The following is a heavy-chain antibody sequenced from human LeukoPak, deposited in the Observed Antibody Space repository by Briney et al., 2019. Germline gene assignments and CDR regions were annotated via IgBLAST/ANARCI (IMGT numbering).Heavy chain of an antibody. J-gene: IGHJ4*02. CDR1: GYTFTGYY. CDR2: MSPDSGGT. V-gene: IGHV1-2*02. Sequence: ASVKVSCKASGYTFTGYYMHWLRQAPGQGLEWMGWMSPDSGGTSYAQKFQGRVTMTRDTSISTAYMELSRLTSDDTAVYYCARAHDRQWLEGHYFDYWGQGTLVTVSS. D-gene: IGHD6-19*01. CDR3: ARAHDRQWLEGHYFDY.